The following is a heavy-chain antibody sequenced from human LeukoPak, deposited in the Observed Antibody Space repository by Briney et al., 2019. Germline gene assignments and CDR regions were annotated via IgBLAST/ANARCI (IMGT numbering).Heavy chain of an antibody. J-gene: IGHJ4*02. V-gene: IGHV1-46*01. CDR1: GYTFTSYY. CDR2: INPSGGST. D-gene: IGHD4-17*01. CDR3: ARDGYDLRSAGPPFDY. Sequence: GASVKVSCKASGYTFTSYYMHWVRQAPGQGLEWMGIINPSGGSTSYAQKFQGRVTMTRDTSTSTVYIELSSLRSEDTAVYYCARDGYDLRSAGPPFDYWGQGTLVTVSS.